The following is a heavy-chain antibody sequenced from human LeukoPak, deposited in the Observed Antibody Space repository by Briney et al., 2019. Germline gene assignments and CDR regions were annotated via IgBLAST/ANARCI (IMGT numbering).Heavy chain of an antibody. D-gene: IGHD2-2*03. Sequence: PSQTLSLTCTVSGGSISSGDYYWSWIRQPPGKGLEWIGYIYYSGSTYYNPSLKSRVTISVDTSKNQFSLKLSSVTAADTAVYYCARDVDIVVVPAARNWYFDLWGRGTLVTVSS. CDR2: IYYSGST. J-gene: IGHJ2*01. CDR1: GGSISSGDYY. V-gene: IGHV4-30-4*08. CDR3: ARDVDIVVVPAARNWYFDL.